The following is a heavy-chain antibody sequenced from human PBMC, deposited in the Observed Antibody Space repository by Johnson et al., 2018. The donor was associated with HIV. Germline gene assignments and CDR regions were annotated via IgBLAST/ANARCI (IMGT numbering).Heavy chain of an antibody. CDR2: IKSDGSST. V-gene: IGHV3-74*02. D-gene: IGHD2-2*01. Sequence: VQLVESGGGLVQPGGSLRLSCAASGFTVSSNYMSWVRQAPGKGLEWVSRIKSDGSSTSYADSVKGRFTISRDNAKNSLFLQMHSLRVEDTAIYYCARVGYQLHDAFDLWGQGTMVTVSS. J-gene: IGHJ3*01. CDR3: ARVGYQLHDAFDL. CDR1: GFTVSSNY.